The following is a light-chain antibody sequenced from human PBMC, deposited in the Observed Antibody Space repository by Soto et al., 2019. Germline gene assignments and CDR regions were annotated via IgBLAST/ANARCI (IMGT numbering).Light chain of an antibody. CDR3: HQYDDLPYT. J-gene: IGKJ2*01. Sequence: DIQMTQSPSSLTAAVGERVTITCQTSQNISKFLIWYQQSPGKAPNLLSSDASNLDAGVPSRFSGRGSGTRFTLTMSSLQPADIGRYFSHQYDDLPYTFGQGTRLQIK. CDR1: QNISKF. V-gene: IGKV1-33*01. CDR2: DAS.